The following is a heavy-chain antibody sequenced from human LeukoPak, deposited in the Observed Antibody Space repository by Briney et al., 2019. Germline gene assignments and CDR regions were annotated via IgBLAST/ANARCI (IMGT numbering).Heavy chain of an antibody. CDR3: AKESIVVVPAAMVDY. Sequence: SVKVSCKASGGTFSSYAISWVRQAPGQGLEWMGGIIPIFGTANYAQKFQGRVTITTDESTSTAYMELSSLRSEDTAVYYCAKESIVVVPAAMVDYWGQGTLLTVSS. J-gene: IGHJ4*02. CDR1: GGTFSSYA. V-gene: IGHV1-69*05. CDR2: IIPIFGTA. D-gene: IGHD2-2*01.